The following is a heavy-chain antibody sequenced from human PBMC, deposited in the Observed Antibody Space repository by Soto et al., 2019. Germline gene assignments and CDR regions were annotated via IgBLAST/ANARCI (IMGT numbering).Heavy chain of an antibody. D-gene: IGHD5-18*01. CDR3: ARGNVHTVVYYYLDV. CDR2: INHSGST. Sequence: SETLSLTCAVYGGSFSGYYWSWIRQPPGKGLEWIGEINHSGSTNYNPSLKSRVTISVDTSKNQFSLKLSSVTAADTAVYYCARGNVHTVVYYYLDVWGKGTTVTVSS. V-gene: IGHV4-34*01. CDR1: GGSFSGYY. J-gene: IGHJ6*03.